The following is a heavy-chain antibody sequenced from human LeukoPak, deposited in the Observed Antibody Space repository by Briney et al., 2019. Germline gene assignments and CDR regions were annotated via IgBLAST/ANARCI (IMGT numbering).Heavy chain of an antibody. Sequence: PGGSLRLSCAASGFTVSSNYMSWVRQAPGKGLEWVSVIYSGGSTYYADSVKGRFTISRDNSKNTLYLQMNSLRAEDTAVYYCARDLATVATPYFDYWGQGTLVTVCS. J-gene: IGHJ4*02. CDR3: ARDLATVATPYFDY. V-gene: IGHV3-53*01. CDR1: GFTVSSNY. D-gene: IGHD4-23*01. CDR2: IYSGGST.